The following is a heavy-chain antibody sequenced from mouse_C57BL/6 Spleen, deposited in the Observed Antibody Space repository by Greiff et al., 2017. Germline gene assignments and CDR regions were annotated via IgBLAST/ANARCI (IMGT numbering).Heavy chain of an antibody. V-gene: IGHV1-53*01. Sequence: QVQLQQPGTELVKPGASVKLSCKASGYTFTSYWMHWVKQRPGQGLEWIGNINPSNGGTNYNEKFKGKATLTVDKSSSTTYMQFSSLTSEDSAVYYCARWDDFFWYFDVWGTGTTVTVSS. J-gene: IGHJ1*03. CDR1: GYTFTSYW. D-gene: IGHD2-4*01. CDR3: ARWDDFFWYFDV. CDR2: INPSNGGT.